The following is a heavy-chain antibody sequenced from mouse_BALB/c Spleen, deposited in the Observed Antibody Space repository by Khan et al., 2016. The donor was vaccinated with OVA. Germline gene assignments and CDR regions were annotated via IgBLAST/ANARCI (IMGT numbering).Heavy chain of an antibody. D-gene: IGHD1-1*01. J-gene: IGHJ4*01. Sequence: VQLQESGPSLVKPSQTLSLSCSVTGDSITSGFWNWIRKFPGNKFEYLGYITYSGNIYYNPSLKRRISITRDTSKSQYFLQLNSVTTEDTSTNYGARSYGSWAMDYWGQGTSVTVSS. CDR3: ARSYGSWAMDY. V-gene: IGHV3-8*02. CDR1: GDSITSGF. CDR2: ITYSGNI.